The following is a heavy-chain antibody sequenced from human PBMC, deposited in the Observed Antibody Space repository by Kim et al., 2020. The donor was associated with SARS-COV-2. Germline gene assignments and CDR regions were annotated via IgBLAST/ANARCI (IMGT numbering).Heavy chain of an antibody. V-gene: IGHV4-34*01. CDR2: INHSGST. D-gene: IGHD5-12*01. CDR1: GGSFSGYY. Sequence: SETLSLTCAVYGGSFSGYYWSWIRQPPGKGLEWIGEINHSGSTNYNPSLKGRVTISVDTSKNQFSLKLSSVTAADTAVYYCARGTVANFDYWGQGTLVTVSS. J-gene: IGHJ4*02. CDR3: ARGTVANFDY.